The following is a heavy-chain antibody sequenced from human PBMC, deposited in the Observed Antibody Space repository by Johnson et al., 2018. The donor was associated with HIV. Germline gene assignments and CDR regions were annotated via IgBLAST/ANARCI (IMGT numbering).Heavy chain of an antibody. CDR1: GFTFSSYG. D-gene: IGHD6-6*01. CDR3: AKDRREYSSSRWPDAFDI. CDR2: IWYDGSNK. J-gene: IGHJ3*02. Sequence: QEKLVESGGGVVQPGRSLRLSCAASGFTFSSYGMHWVRQAPGKGLEWVAVIWYDGSNKYYADSVKGRFTISRDNSKNTLYLQMNSLRAEDTAVYYCAKDRREYSSSRWPDAFDIWGQGTMVTVSS. V-gene: IGHV3-33*06.